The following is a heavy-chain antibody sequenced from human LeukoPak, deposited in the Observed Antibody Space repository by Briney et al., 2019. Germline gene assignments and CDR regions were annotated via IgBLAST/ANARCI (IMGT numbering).Heavy chain of an antibody. V-gene: IGHV1-46*01. D-gene: IGHD5-18*01. Sequence: ASVEVSCKASGYTFTSYDINWVRQATGQGLEWMGLINPSGGSTRYAQKFQGRVTMTRDMSTSTVYMELSSLRSEDTAVYYCARALPHRRLMDTTMEQHWFDPWGQGTLVTVSS. CDR3: ARALPHRRLMDTTMEQHWFDP. CDR1: GYTFTSYD. J-gene: IGHJ5*02. CDR2: INPSGGST.